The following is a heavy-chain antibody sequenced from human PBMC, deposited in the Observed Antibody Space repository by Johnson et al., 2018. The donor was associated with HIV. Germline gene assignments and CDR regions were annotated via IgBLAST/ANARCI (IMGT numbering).Heavy chain of an antibody. CDR2: LNWNGGST. D-gene: IGHD6-25*01. V-gene: IGHV3-20*04. CDR1: GFTFNDYG. J-gene: IGHJ3*02. Sequence: EVHLVESGGGAVQPGGSLRLSCAASGFTFNDYGMSWVRQAPGKGLEWVSGLNWNGGSTGYADSVKGRFTISRDNSKNTLYLQMNSLRAEDTAVYYCARKGGSGDGGAFDIWGQGTMVTVSS. CDR3: ARKGGSGDGGAFDI.